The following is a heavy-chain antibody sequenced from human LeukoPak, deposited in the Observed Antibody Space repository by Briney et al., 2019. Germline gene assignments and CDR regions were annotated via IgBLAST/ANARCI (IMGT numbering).Heavy chain of an antibody. CDR1: GGSISSYY. J-gene: IGHJ5*02. D-gene: IGHD3-22*01. CDR3: ARMGDSSGYLEWFDP. Sequence: SETLSLTCTVSGGSISSYYWSWIRQPPGKGLEWIGYIYYSGSTNYNPSLKSRVTISVDTSKNQFSLKLSSVTAADTAVYYCARMGDSSGYLEWFDPWGQGTLVTVSS. V-gene: IGHV4-59*01. CDR2: IYYSGST.